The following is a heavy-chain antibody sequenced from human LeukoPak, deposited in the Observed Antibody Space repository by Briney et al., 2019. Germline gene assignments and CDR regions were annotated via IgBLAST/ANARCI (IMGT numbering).Heavy chain of an antibody. CDR2: IYTSGST. D-gene: IGHD6-13*01. Sequence: SETLSLTCTVSGGSISSGSYYWSWIRQPAGKGLEWIGRIYTSGSTNYNPSRKSRVTISVDTSKNQFSLKLSSVTAADTAVYYCAGSQLSWYESFQHWGQGTLVTVSS. V-gene: IGHV4-61*02. J-gene: IGHJ1*01. CDR3: AGSQLSWYESFQH. CDR1: GGSISSGSYY.